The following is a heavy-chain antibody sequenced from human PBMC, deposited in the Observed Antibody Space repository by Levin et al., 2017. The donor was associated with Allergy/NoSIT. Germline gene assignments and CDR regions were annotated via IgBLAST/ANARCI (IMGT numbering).Heavy chain of an antibody. CDR2: IKQDGSEQ. Sequence: PGGSLRLSCVASAFTFSNYWMSWVRQAPGKGLEWVAKIKQDGSEQYYVDSLKGRFTISRDNAKNSLYLQMNSLRAEDTAVYFCARDDFFAFDIWGQGTVVTVSP. J-gene: IGHJ3*02. V-gene: IGHV3-7*04. CDR3: ARDDFFAFDI. CDR1: AFTFSNYW. D-gene: IGHD3/OR15-3a*01.